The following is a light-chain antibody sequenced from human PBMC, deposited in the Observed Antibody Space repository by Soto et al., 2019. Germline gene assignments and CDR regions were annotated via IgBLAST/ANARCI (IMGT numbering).Light chain of an antibody. V-gene: IGLV2-11*01. Sequence: QSALTQPRSMSGSPGQSVTISCTGTSSDVGGYNYVSWYQQHPGKAPKGMIYDVSERPSGVPDRFSGSKSGNTASLTISGFQAEDEADYYCCSNAGSYEVFGGGTKLTVL. J-gene: IGLJ2*01. CDR1: SSDVGGYNY. CDR3: CSNAGSYEV. CDR2: DVS.